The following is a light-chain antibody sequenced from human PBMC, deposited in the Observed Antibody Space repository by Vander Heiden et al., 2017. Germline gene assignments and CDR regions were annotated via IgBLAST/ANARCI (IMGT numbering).Light chain of an antibody. CDR3: AVRDDNLRAVV. V-gene: IGLV1-44*01. CDR2: LDH. CDR1: SSNIGSHT. Sequence: QPVLTPPPSASGTPGQRVSISCSGRSSNIGSHTVNWYQQYPGAAPTLLIYLDHQRPSGVADRFSGSKSGTSASLAISGRQYEDEDDYYCAVRDDNLRAVVFGGGTKLTVL. J-gene: IGLJ3*02.